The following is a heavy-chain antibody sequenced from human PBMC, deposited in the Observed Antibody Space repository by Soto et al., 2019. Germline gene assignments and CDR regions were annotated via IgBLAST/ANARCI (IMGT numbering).Heavy chain of an antibody. V-gene: IGHV3-30*18. CDR2: ISYDGSNK. D-gene: IGHD3-3*01. CDR1: GFTFSSYG. J-gene: IGHJ4*02. CDR3: AKDREYDFWSGYYDY. Sequence: GGSLRLSCAASGFTFSSYGMHWVRQAPGKGLEWVAVISYDGSNKYYADSVKGRFTISRDNSKNTLYLQMNSLRAEDTAVYYCAKDREYDFWSGYYDYWGQGTLVTVSS.